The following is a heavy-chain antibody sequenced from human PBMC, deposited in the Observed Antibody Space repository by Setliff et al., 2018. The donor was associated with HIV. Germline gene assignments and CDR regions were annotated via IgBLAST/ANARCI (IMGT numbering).Heavy chain of an antibody. CDR3: TRQGRGDPGLATTRLDY. CDR2: IYFTRFT. V-gene: IGHV4-39*01. Sequence: SETLSLTCYVSGDSIRTSSYFWGWYRESPGKGLEWLGNIYFTRFTYSSPSLKSRVIMSIDTSKSQFSLNLTSVTDSDTAVYSCTRQGRGDPGLATTRLDYWGQGKLVTVSS. D-gene: IGHD5-12*01. J-gene: IGHJ4*02. CDR1: GDSIRTSSYF.